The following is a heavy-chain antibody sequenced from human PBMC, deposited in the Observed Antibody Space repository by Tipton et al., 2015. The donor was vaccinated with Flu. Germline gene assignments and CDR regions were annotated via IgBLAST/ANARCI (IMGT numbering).Heavy chain of an antibody. CDR2: IYPVDSDT. CDR3: ARKYCSSTTCYQALDV. D-gene: IGHD2-2*01. V-gene: IGHV5-51*03. Sequence: VQLVQSGAEVKEPGESLKISCRGSGYSFTNHWIGWVRQMPGKGLEWMGIIYPVDSDTRYSPSFQGQVTISADKSISAAYLQWSSLKASDTAMYYCARKYCSSTTCYQALDVWGQGTMVTVSS. CDR1: GYSFTNHW. J-gene: IGHJ3*01.